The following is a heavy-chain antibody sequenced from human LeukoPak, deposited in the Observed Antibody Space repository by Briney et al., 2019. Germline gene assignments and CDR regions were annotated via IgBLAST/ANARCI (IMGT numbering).Heavy chain of an antibody. CDR3: ARGRVGALL. D-gene: IGHD1-26*01. CDR1: GYTFTGYY. Sequence: GASVKVSCKASGYTFTGYYMHWVRQAPGQGLEWMGWMNPNSGNTGYAQKFQGRVTMTRDTSISTAYMELSSLRSEDTAVYYCARGRVGALLWGQGTLVTVSS. V-gene: IGHV1-8*02. J-gene: IGHJ4*02. CDR2: MNPNSGNT.